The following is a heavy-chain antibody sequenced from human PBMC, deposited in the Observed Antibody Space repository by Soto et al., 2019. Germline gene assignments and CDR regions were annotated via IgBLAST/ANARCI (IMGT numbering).Heavy chain of an antibody. CDR3: AKERSGSYYYYYYAMDV. D-gene: IGHD1-26*01. V-gene: IGHV3-23*01. CDR2: ISGSGGST. Sequence: EVQLLESGGGLVQPGGSLRLSCAASGFTFSSYAMSWVRQAPGKGLEWVSAISGSGGSTYYADSVKGRFTISRDNSKNTLYLQMNSLRAEYTAVYYCAKERSGSYYYYYYAMDVWGQGTTVTVSS. CDR1: GFTFSSYA. J-gene: IGHJ6*02.